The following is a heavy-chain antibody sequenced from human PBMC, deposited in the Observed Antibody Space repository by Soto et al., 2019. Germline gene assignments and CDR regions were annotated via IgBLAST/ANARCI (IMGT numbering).Heavy chain of an antibody. Sequence: PGGSLRLSCGASGFTFDDYGMNWVRQTPDKGLEWVSYMSCSGNTIYYADSVRGRFTISRDNAKNSLYLQMNSLRAEDTAVYYCARIYQTSNYRDYYYMDVWGKGTTVTVSS. J-gene: IGHJ6*03. CDR1: GFTFDDYG. V-gene: IGHV3-11*01. D-gene: IGHD1-7*01. CDR2: MSCSGNTI. CDR3: ARIYQTSNYRDYYYMDV.